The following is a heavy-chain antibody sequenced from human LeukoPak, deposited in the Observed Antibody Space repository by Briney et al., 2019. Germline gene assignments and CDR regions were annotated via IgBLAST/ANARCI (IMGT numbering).Heavy chain of an antibody. V-gene: IGHV3-30*18. D-gene: IGHD5-12*01. CDR1: GFTFSSYG. CDR3: AKDEGGYSGYDPTNWFDP. Sequence: PGGSLRLSCAASGFTFSSYGMHWVRQAPGKGLEWVAVISYDGSNKYYADSVKGRFTISRDNSKNTLYLQMNSLRAGDTAVYCCAKDEGGYSGYDPTNWFDPWGQGTLVTVSS. CDR2: ISYDGSNK. J-gene: IGHJ5*02.